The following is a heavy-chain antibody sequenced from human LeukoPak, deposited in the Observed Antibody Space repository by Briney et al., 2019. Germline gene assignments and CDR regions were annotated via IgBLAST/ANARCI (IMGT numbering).Heavy chain of an antibody. J-gene: IGHJ4*02. D-gene: IGHD3-16*01. V-gene: IGHV3-7*01. CDR2: IKQDGSDK. Sequence: PGGSLRLSCAASGFTFGAYWMSWVRQAPGKGLEWVANIKQDGSDKHYVDSVKGRFTISRDNARNSLYLEMSSLRDEDTAVYYCAREGGLSYWGQGTLVTVSS. CDR1: GFTFGAYW. CDR3: AREGGLSY.